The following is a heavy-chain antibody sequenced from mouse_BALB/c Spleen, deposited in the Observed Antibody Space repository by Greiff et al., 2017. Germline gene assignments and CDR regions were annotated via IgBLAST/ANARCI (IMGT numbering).Heavy chain of an antibody. J-gene: IGHJ2*01. Sequence: EVKLMESGGGLVQPGGSLKLSCAASGFTLSSYGMSWVRQTPDKRLELVATINSNGGSTYYPDSVKGRFTISRDNAKNTLYLQMSSLKSEDTAMYYCARGRGYYFFDYWGQGTTLTVSS. CDR3: ARGRGYYFFDY. V-gene: IGHV5-6-3*01. D-gene: IGHD1-1*01. CDR2: INSNGGST. CDR1: GFTLSSYG.